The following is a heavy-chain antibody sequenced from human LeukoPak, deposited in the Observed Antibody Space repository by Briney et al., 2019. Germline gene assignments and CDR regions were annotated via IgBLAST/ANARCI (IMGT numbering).Heavy chain of an antibody. CDR2: INFNGDTS. CDR3: ARDRDYNLADSFDH. V-gene: IGHV3-9*01. Sequence: GGSLRLSCAASGFSFDEFAMHWVRQAPGKGLEWVSGINFNGDTSRYAHSVNGRFTISRDNAKKVVYLQMNGLRGEDTALYYCARDRDYNLADSFDHWGQGTLVTVSP. J-gene: IGHJ4*02. D-gene: IGHD5-24*01. CDR1: GFSFDEFA.